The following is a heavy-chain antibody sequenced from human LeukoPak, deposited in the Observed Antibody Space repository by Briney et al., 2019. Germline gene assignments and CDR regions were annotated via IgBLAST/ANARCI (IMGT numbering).Heavy chain of an antibody. D-gene: IGHD3-10*01. CDR2: IYTSGST. CDR3: ARMGDGSANYYYWYFDL. CDR1: GGSISNYY. J-gene: IGHJ2*01. V-gene: IGHV4-4*07. Sequence: SETLSLTCTVSGGSISNYYWSWIRQPAGKGLEWIGRIYTSGSTNYNPSLKSRVTMSVDTSKNQFSLKLNSATAADTAVYYCARMGDGSANYYYWYFDLWAVAPWSVSPQ.